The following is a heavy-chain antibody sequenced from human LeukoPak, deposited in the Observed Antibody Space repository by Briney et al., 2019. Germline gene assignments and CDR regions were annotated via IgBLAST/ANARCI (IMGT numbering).Heavy chain of an antibody. V-gene: IGHV4-61*02. Sequence: SQTLSLTCTVSGGSISSSDYYWSWIRQPPGMGLEWIGRIYTSGSTNYNPSLKSRVTMSVDTSKNQFSLKLSSVTAADTAVYYCARVTARDYGGHFDYWGQGTLVTVSS. D-gene: IGHD4-23*01. CDR2: IYTSGST. CDR3: ARVTARDYGGHFDY. J-gene: IGHJ4*02. CDR1: GGSISSSDYY.